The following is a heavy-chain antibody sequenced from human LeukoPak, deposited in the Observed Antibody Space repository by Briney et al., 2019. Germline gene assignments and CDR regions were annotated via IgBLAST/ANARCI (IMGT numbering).Heavy chain of an antibody. CDR3: SRENGAFSPFGY. J-gene: IGHJ4*02. CDR2: ISLSGLT. CDR1: GGSISNTNW. Sequence: SETLSLTCGVSGGSISNTNWWSWVRQPPGQGLEWIGEISLSGLTNYNPSLKGRVTVSLDKSKNHLSLNLTSVTAADTAVYYCSRENGAFSPFGYWGQGTLVTVPS. V-gene: IGHV4-4*02. D-gene: IGHD2-8*01.